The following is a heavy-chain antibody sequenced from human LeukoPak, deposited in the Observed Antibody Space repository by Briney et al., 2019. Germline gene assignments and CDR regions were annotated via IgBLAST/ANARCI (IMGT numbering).Heavy chain of an antibody. J-gene: IGHJ4*02. CDR1: GYTFTSYG. CDR2: ISGYNGNT. Sequence: EASVKVSCKASGYTFTSYGISWVRQAPGQGLEWMGWISGYNGNTNYAQKLQGRVTMTTDTSTSTAYMELSRLRSDDTAVYYCARGNYGDYVDYWGQGTLVTVSS. V-gene: IGHV1-18*01. CDR3: ARGNYGDYVDY. D-gene: IGHD4-17*01.